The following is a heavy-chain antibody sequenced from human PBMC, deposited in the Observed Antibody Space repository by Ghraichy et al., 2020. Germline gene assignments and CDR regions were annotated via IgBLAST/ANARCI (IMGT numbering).Heavy chain of an antibody. V-gene: IGHV3-30*18. CDR3: AKERDSSGYYSFRGDYYGIDV. CDR1: GFTFSRYG. J-gene: IGHJ6*02. CDR2: TSYDGSKK. D-gene: IGHD3-22*01. Sequence: GGSLRLSCAVSGFTFSRYGMHWVRQAPGKGLEWVAVTSYDGSKKNYADSVKGRFTISRDNSKNTLYLQMSSLRAEDTAVYYCAKERDSSGYYSFRGDYYGIDVWGQGTTVTVSS.